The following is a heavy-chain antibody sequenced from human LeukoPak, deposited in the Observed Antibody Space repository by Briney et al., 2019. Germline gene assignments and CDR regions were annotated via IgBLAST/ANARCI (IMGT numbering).Heavy chain of an antibody. V-gene: IGHV3-30*04. D-gene: IGHD6-19*01. CDR3: ARVRQWLDRDAFDI. CDR2: ISYDGSNK. J-gene: IGHJ3*02. CDR1: GFTFSSYT. Sequence: GKSLRLSCAASGFTFSSYTMHWARQAPGKGLEWVAFISYDGSNKYYADSVKGRFTISRDNSKNTLYLQMNSLRAEDTAVYYCARVRQWLDRDAFDIWGQGTMVTVSS.